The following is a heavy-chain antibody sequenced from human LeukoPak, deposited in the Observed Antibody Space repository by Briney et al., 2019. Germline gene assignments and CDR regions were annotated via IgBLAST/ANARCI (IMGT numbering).Heavy chain of an antibody. D-gene: IGHD1-26*01. J-gene: IGHJ4*02. V-gene: IGHV3-23*01. CDR2: ISGGGGST. CDR3: AKGQRRGATSPYDY. Sequence: GGSLRLSCAASGFTFSSYAMSWVRQAPGEGLEWVSAISGGGGSTYCAESVEGRFPISRNNSKNTLYLQMNRLRAEDTAVYYCAKGQRRGATSPYDYWGQGTLVTVSS. CDR1: GFTFSSYA.